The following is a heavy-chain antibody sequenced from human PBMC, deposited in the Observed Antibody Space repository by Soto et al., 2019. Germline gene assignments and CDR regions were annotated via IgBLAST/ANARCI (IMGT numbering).Heavy chain of an antibody. D-gene: IGHD2-21*01. Sequence: QVQLVQSGPEVTKPGSSVKVSCKASGGSFRNSGISWVRQAPGQGLQWIGGIIPLFGKSDYRQEFQGRVTLTPDESKTTAYMELSSLRSEDSATYYCAKDRAGDMSLWGQGTVVTVSS. CDR3: AKDRAGDMSL. CDR2: IIPLFGKS. CDR1: GGSFRNSG. V-gene: IGHV1-69*05. J-gene: IGHJ4*02.